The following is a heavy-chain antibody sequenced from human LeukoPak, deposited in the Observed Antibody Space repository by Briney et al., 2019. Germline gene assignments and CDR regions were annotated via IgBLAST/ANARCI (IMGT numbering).Heavy chain of an antibody. J-gene: IGHJ1*01. Sequence: PGGSLRLSCAASGFTFSDYYMGWIRQAPGKGLEWVSYISSSGSTIYYADSVKGRFTISRDNAKNSLYLQMNSLRAEDTAVYYCARGRSSSLRWITEYFQHWGQGTLVTVSS. CDR1: GFTFSDYY. CDR2: ISSSGSTI. CDR3: ARGRSSSLRWITEYFQH. V-gene: IGHV3-11*01. D-gene: IGHD6-13*01.